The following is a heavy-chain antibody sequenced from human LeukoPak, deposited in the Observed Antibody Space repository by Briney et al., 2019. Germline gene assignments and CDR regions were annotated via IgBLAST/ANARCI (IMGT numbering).Heavy chain of an antibody. D-gene: IGHD1-26*01. V-gene: IGHV3-21*05. CDR1: GFIFSSYG. CDR3: VREPNSGSYANFDY. Sequence: GGSLRLSCAASGFIFSSYGTHWVRQAPGKGLEWVSYISGSSTYTNYADSVEGRFTISRDNAKNSLYLQMNSLRAEDTAVYYCVREPNSGSYANFDYWGQGTLVTVSS. CDR2: ISGSSTYT. J-gene: IGHJ4*02.